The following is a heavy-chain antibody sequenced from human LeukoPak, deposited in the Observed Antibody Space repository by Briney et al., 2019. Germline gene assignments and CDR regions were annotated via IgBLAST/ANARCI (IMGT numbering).Heavy chain of an antibody. J-gene: IGHJ4*02. CDR2: ITGSVSST. Sequence: GGSLRLSCAASGFTFSSSAMNWVRQAPGKGLEWVPAITGSVSSTYYADSVKGRFTISRDDSKNTMYLQMNSLRADDTAVYYCVKDPKYWGQGTLVTVSS. CDR1: GFTFSSSA. CDR3: VKDPKY. V-gene: IGHV3-23*01.